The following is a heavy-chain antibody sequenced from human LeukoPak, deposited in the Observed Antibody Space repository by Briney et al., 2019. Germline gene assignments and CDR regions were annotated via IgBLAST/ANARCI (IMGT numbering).Heavy chain of an antibody. Sequence: ASVKVSCTASGYTFTSYGISWVRRAHGQGLEWLGWIRVYNGNTNSAKNFQDRVTMTTDTSTSTAYMELRSLRSDDTAVYYCARDHKGYCSSTSCRYYFDYWGQGTLVTVSS. CDR1: GYTFTSYG. CDR2: IRVYNGNT. D-gene: IGHD2-2*01. CDR3: ARDHKGYCSSTSCRYYFDY. J-gene: IGHJ4*02. V-gene: IGHV1-18*01.